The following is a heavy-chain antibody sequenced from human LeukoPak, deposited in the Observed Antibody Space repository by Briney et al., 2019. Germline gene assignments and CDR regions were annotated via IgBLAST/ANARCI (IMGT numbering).Heavy chain of an antibody. J-gene: IGHJ4*02. D-gene: IGHD6-13*01. V-gene: IGHV3-15*01. Sequence: KTGRSLRLSCAASGFTFINAWMSWVSQAPGKGLEWGGRIKSKTDGGTTDYAAPVKGRFTISRDDSKNTLYLQMNSLKTEDTAVYYCTTGNLIALPDYWGQGTLVTVSS. CDR3: TTGNLIALPDY. CDR2: IKSKTDGGTT. CDR1: GFTFINAW.